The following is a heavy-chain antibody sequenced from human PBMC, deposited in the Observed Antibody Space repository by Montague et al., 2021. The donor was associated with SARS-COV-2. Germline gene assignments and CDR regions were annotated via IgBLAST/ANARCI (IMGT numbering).Heavy chain of an antibody. J-gene: IGHJ3*02. CDR2: IYYSGST. CDR3: ARGSYGHDAFDI. Sequence: SETLSLTCTVSGDSISSYYWCWIRQPPGKGLEWIGYIYYSGSTNSNSSLKSRVTISLDTSKNQFSLTLNSVTAADTAVYYCARGSYGHDAFDIWGQGTMVTVSS. D-gene: IGHD5-18*01. CDR1: GDSISSYY. V-gene: IGHV4-59*01.